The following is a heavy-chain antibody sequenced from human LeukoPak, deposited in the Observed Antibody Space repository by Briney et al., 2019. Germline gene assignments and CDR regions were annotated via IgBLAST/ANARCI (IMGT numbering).Heavy chain of an antibody. D-gene: IGHD3-22*01. Sequence: GGSLRLSCAASGFTFSSYWMSWVRQAPGKGLEWVSNIGTSSTTIYYADSVKGRFTISRDNAKNSLYLQMNSLRAEDTAVYYCAREFRGYYYSHAFDIWGQGTMVTVSS. CDR1: GFTFSSYW. J-gene: IGHJ3*02. CDR3: AREFRGYYYSHAFDI. CDR2: IGTSSTTI. V-gene: IGHV3-48*01.